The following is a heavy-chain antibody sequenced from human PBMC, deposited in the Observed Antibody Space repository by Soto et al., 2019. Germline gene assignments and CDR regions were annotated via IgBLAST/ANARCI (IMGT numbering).Heavy chain of an antibody. CDR2: INPSGGST. Sequence: ASVKVSCKASGYTFTSYYMHWVRQAPGQGLEWMGIINPSGGSTSYAQKFQGRVTMTRDTSTSTVYMELSSLRSEDTAVYYCARALWGDDSVLVPAAGGFDYWGQGTLVSVAS. CDR3: ARALWGDDSVLVPAAGGFDY. D-gene: IGHD2-2*01. J-gene: IGHJ4*02. CDR1: GYTFTSYY. V-gene: IGHV1-46*01.